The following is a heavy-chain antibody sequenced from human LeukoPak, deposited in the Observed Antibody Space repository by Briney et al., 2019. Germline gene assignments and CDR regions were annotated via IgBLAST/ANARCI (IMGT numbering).Heavy chain of an antibody. D-gene: IGHD3-10*01. CDR3: AKEGAYPIITYDS. Sequence: GGSLRLSCAASGFTFSSYWMNWVRQAPGKGLEWVANIKRDGNEKNYVDSVKGRFSISRDKAKNSLYLQMDSLRAEDTAVYYYAKEGAYPIITYDSWGQGALVTVSS. V-gene: IGHV3-7*01. J-gene: IGHJ5*01. CDR1: GFTFSSYW. CDR2: IKRDGNEK.